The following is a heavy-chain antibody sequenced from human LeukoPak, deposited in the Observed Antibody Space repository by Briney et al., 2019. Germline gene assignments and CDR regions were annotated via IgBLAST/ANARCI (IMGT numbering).Heavy chain of an antibody. V-gene: IGHV4-59*08. CDR3: ARHEKSSGWYYDY. D-gene: IGHD6-19*01. CDR2: IYYSGST. CDR1: GGSISNYH. Sequence: PSETLSLTCTVSGGSISNYHWSWIRQPPGKGLDWIGYIYYSGSTNYNPSLKSRVTISVDTSRNQFSLKLSSVTAADTAVYYCARHEKSSGWYYDYWGQGTLVTVSS. J-gene: IGHJ4*02.